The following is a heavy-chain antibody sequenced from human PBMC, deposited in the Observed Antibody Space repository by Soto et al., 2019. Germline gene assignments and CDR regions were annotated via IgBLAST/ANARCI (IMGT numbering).Heavy chain of an antibody. CDR1: GFTFSSYA. CDR2: ISGSGGST. CDR3: AKSGSGYYYLGRLDY. J-gene: IGHJ4*02. D-gene: IGHD3-22*01. V-gene: IGHV3-23*01. Sequence: GGSLRLSCAASGFTFSSYAMSWVRQAPGKGLEWVSAISGSGGSTYYADSVKGRFTISRDNSKNTLYLQMNSLRAEDTAVYYCAKSGSGYYYLGRLDYWGQGTLVTVSS.